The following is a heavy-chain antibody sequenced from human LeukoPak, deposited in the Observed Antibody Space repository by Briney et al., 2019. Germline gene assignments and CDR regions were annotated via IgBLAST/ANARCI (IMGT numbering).Heavy chain of an antibody. J-gene: IGHJ4*02. CDR2: ISSGSRYI. Sequence: GGSLRLSCAASGFTFSTYSMNWVRQAPGKGLEWVSSISSGSRYIYYADSVKDRFTISRDNAKNSLYLQMNSLRAEDTAVYYCARHSDIPIDYWGQGTLVTVSS. CDR3: ARHSDIPIDY. V-gene: IGHV3-21*01. CDR1: GFTFSTYS. D-gene: IGHD2-2*02.